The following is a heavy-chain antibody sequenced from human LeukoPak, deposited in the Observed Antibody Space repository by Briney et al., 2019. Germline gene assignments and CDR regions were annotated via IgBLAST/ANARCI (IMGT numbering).Heavy chain of an antibody. CDR1: GYSFIGYY. V-gene: IGHV1-2*02. D-gene: IGHD2-15*01. CDR3: ARELKYCSGGSCYSADAFDI. CDR2: INPNSGGT. J-gene: IGHJ3*02. Sequence: ASVKVSCKASGYSFIGYYMHWVRQAPGQGLEWMGWINPNSGGTNYAQKFQGRVTMTRDTSISTAYMELSRLRSDDTAVYYCARELKYCSGGSCYSADAFDIWGQGTMVTVSS.